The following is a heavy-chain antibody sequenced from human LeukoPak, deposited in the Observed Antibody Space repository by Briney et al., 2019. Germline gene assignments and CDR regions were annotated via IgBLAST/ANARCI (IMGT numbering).Heavy chain of an antibody. D-gene: IGHD3-22*01. CDR2: INPNSGGT. J-gene: IGHJ2*01. Sequence: GASVKVSCKASGYTFTGYYMHWVRQAPGQGLEWMGWINPNSGGTNYAQKFQGRVTMTRDTSISTAYMQLSRLRSDDTAVYYCARGSRTDYYDSSGYYLWYFDPWGRGTQVTVSS. V-gene: IGHV1-2*02. CDR3: ARGSRTDYYDSSGYYLWYFDP. CDR1: GYTFTGYY.